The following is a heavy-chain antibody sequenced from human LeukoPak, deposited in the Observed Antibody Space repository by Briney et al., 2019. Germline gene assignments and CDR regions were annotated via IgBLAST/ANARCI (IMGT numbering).Heavy chain of an antibody. CDR1: RFTFSSYA. Sequence: GGSLRLSCAASRFTFSSYAMHWVRQAPGKGLEYVSAISSNGGSTYYANSVKGRFTISRDNSKNTLYLQMGSLRAEDMAVYYCARGGLWFGEPFDYWGQGTLVTVSS. V-gene: IGHV3-64*01. CDR2: ISSNGGST. CDR3: ARGGLWFGEPFDY. J-gene: IGHJ4*02. D-gene: IGHD3-10*01.